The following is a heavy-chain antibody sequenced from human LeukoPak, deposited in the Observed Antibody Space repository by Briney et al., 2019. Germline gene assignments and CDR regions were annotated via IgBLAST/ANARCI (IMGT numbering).Heavy chain of an antibody. CDR3: AKDTSARRGSLNG. Sequence: GGSLRLSCTASGFTFSSYAMSWVRQAAGKGRDGVSAITDSGGSKSYADSVRGRFTISRDNSKNTLYLQMNSLGAEDTAVYYCAKDTSARRGSLNGWGQGALVTVSS. D-gene: IGHD3-16*02. CDR2: ITDSGGSK. V-gene: IGHV3-23*01. CDR1: GFTFSSYA. J-gene: IGHJ4*02.